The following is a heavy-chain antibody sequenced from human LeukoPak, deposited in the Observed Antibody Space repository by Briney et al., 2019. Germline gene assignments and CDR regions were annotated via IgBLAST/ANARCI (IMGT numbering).Heavy chain of an antibody. D-gene: IGHD4-11*01. V-gene: IGHV4-38-2*01. CDR2: IYHSGST. CDR3: ARGDYSNYFDY. CDR1: GYSISSGYY. J-gene: IGHJ4*02. Sequence: KPSETLSLTCAVSGYSISSGYYWGWIRQPPGKGLEWIGSIYHSGSTYYNPSLKSRVTISVDTSKNQFSLKLSSVTAADTAVYYCARGDYSNYFDYWGQGTLVTVSS.